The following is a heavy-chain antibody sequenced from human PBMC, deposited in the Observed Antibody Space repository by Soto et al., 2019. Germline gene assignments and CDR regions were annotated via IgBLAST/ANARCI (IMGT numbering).Heavy chain of an antibody. CDR2: ISGGGSNI. V-gene: IGHV3-11*01. CDR1: GFTFSDYY. D-gene: IGHD6-13*01. J-gene: IGHJ4*02. CDR3: ARRSSSRNFDY. Sequence: QVQLVESGGGLVKPGGSLRLSCAASGFTFSDYYMSWIRQAPGKGLEWVSYISGGGSNIYYPDSVKGRFSISRDNAKNSLYLQMNSRRAEDTAVYYCARRSSSRNFDYWGQGTLVTVSS.